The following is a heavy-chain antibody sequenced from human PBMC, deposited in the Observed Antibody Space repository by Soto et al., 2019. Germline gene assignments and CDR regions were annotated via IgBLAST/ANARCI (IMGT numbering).Heavy chain of an antibody. CDR3: AHLEYYDFWSGYLDPYYFDY. J-gene: IGHJ4*02. V-gene: IGHV2-5*01. Sequence: SGPTLVNPTQTLTLTCTFSGFSLSTSGVGVGWIRQPPGKALEWLALIYWNDDKRYSPSLKSRLTINKDTSKNQVVLTMTNMDPVDTATYYCAHLEYYDFWSGYLDPYYFDYWGQGTLVTVSS. D-gene: IGHD3-3*01. CDR2: IYWNDDK. CDR1: GFSLSTSGVG.